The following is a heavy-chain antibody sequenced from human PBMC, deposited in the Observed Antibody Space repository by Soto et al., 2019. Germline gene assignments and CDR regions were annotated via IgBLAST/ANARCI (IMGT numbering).Heavy chain of an antibody. V-gene: IGHV3-23*01. CDR1: GFTFSSYA. J-gene: IGHJ5*02. CDR2: ISGSGGST. Sequence: EVQLLESGGGLVQPGGSLRLSCAASGFTFSSYAMSWVRQAPGKGLEWVSAISGSGGSTYYADSVKGRFTISRDNSKNTLYLQMNSLRAEDTAVYDCAKTRKRITMVRGVPNWFDPWGQGTLVTVSS. CDR3: AKTRKRITMVRGVPNWFDP. D-gene: IGHD3-10*01.